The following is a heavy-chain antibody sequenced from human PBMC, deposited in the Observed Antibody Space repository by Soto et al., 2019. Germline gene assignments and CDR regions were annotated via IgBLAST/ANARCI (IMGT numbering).Heavy chain of an antibody. CDR3: ARQPLGAATVTSVINWFDP. D-gene: IGHD4-17*01. CDR2: IYYSGST. V-gene: IGHV4-39*01. J-gene: IGHJ5*02. Sequence: QLQLQESGPGLVKPSETLSLTCTVSGGSISSSSSYWGWIRQPPGKGLEWIGYIYYSGSTNYNPSLKSRVTISIDTSKNHYSLKLNSVTAADTAVYYCARQPLGAATVTSVINWFDPWGQGALVTVSS. CDR1: GGSISSSSSY.